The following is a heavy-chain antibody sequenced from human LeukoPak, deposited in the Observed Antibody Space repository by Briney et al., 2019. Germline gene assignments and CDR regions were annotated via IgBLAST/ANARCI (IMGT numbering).Heavy chain of an antibody. CDR3: ARGFSSWLSYFDY. Sequence: SETLSLTCAVYGGSFSGYYWSWIRQPPGKGLEWIGEINHSGSTNYNPSLKSRVTISVDTSKNQFSLKLSSVTAADTAVYYCARGFSSWLSYFDYWGQGTLVTVSS. J-gene: IGHJ4*02. CDR2: INHSGST. D-gene: IGHD6-13*01. V-gene: IGHV4-34*01. CDR1: GGSFSGYY.